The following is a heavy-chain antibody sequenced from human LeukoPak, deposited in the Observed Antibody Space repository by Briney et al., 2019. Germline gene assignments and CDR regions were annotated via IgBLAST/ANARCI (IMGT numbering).Heavy chain of an antibody. CDR1: GFTFASYA. V-gene: IGHV3-23*01. J-gene: IGHJ6*02. CDR3: ARDSGIYDSSGYSALSYYGMDV. D-gene: IGHD3-22*01. CDR2: ISGSGGST. Sequence: GGSLRLSCAASGFTFASYAMTWVRQAPGKGLEWFSAISGSGGSTYYADSVKGRFTISRDNYKNTLYLQMNSLRAEDTAVYYCARDSGIYDSSGYSALSYYGMDVWGQGTTVTVSS.